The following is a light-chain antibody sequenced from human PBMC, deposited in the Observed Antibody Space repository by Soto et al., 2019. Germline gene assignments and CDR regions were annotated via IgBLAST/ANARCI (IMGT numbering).Light chain of an antibody. Sequence: QSALTQPPSASGSPGQSVTISCTGTSSDVGAYKYVSWYQQYPGKAPKLMIYEVSKRPSGVPDRFSGSKSGNTASLTVSGLQAEDEADYYCTSYVGSNNRVFGGGTKLTVL. CDR1: SSDVGAYKY. J-gene: IGLJ3*02. CDR2: EVS. V-gene: IGLV2-8*01. CDR3: TSYVGSNNRV.